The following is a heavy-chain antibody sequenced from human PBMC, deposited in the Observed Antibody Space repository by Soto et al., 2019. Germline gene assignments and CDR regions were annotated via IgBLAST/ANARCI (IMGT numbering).Heavy chain of an antibody. J-gene: IGHJ3*02. CDR3: AHPRGYGVFDAVDI. D-gene: IGHD4-17*01. CDR1: GFIFTTYA. Sequence: EVQLLETGGGLVQPGGSLSLSCATSGFIFTTYAMNWVRQAPGKGLEWVSAISSSGESTFYAESVRGRFTISRDNSLNTLYLQMRSLRTEDTAVYYCAHPRGYGVFDAVDIWGQGTMVTVSS. CDR2: ISSSGEST. V-gene: IGHV3-23*01.